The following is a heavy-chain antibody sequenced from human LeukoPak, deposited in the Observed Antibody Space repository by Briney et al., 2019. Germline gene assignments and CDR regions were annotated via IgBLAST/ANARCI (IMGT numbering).Heavy chain of an antibody. J-gene: IGHJ4*02. CDR1: GYTFTGYY. D-gene: IGHD3-16*01. CDR3: ARLVGASWGEDNTY. V-gene: IGHV1-2*02. CDR2: INPNSGGT. Sequence: GASVKVSCKASGYTFTGYYMHWVRQAPGQGLEWMGWINPNSGGTNYAQKFQGRVTMTRDTSISTAYMELSRLRSDDTAVYYCARLVGASWGEDNTYWGQGTLVTVSS.